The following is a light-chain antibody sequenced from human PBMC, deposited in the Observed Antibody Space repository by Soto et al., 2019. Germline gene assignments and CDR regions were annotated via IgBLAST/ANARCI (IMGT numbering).Light chain of an antibody. V-gene: IGLV2-14*01. CDR3: SSYTSSSTLV. CDR1: SSDVGGYNY. Sequence: QSALTQPASVSGSPGQSITISCTGTSSDVGGYNYVSWYQQHPGKAPKLMIYEVSNRPSGVSNRFSGSKSGNPASLTISGLQAEDEADYYCSSYTSSSTLVFGGGTQLTVL. J-gene: IGLJ2*01. CDR2: EVS.